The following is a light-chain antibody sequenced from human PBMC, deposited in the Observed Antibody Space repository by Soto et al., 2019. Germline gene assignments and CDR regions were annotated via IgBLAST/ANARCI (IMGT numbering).Light chain of an antibody. CDR2: GAS. J-gene: IGKJ4*01. Sequence: EIVMTQSPATLSVSPGERATLSCMASQSVSSNLAWYQQKPGQAPRLLIYGASTRATGIPARFSGSGSGTEFTLTISSLQSEDFAVYYCQQYNNWPITFGGGTKV. CDR1: QSVSSN. V-gene: IGKV3-15*01. CDR3: QQYNNWPIT.